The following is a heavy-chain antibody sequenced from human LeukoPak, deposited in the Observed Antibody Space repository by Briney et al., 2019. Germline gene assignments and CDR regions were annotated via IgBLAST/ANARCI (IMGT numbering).Heavy chain of an antibody. Sequence: KAGGSLRLSCSASGFTFSDYDMNWVRQAPGKGLEWVSSISGLSTHIYYGDSVKGRFSISRDNAKNSVYLQMNSLGVEDTAIYYCGRAFPPLRTSSAGDLWGQGILVTASS. CDR2: ISGLSTHI. J-gene: IGHJ4*02. V-gene: IGHV3-69-1*02. CDR3: GRAFPPLRTSSAGDL. D-gene: IGHD3-16*01. CDR1: GFTFSDYD.